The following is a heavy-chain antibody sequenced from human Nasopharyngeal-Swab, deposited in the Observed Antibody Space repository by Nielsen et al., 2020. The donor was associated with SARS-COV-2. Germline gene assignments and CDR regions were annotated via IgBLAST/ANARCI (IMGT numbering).Heavy chain of an antibody. CDR3: EREERRRKKKKNNYYGMDV. J-gene: IGHJ6*02. CDR2: IYYSGST. CDR1: GGSISSSSYY. Sequence: SETLSLTCTVSGGSISSSSYYWGWIRQPPGKGLEWIGSIYYSGSTNYNPSLKSRVTISVDTSKNQFSLKLSSVTAADTAGEEGEREERRRKKKKNNYYGMDVWGQKTTVTVSS. V-gene: IGHV4-39*07. D-gene: IGHD5-24*01.